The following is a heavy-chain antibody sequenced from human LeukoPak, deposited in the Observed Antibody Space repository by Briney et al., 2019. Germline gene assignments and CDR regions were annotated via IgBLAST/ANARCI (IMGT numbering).Heavy chain of an antibody. J-gene: IGHJ4*02. CDR1: GSTFSKFA. Sequence: GGSLRLSCAASGSTFSKFAVSWARQAPGKGMEWVSSISASGGKTYDADSVKGRFTISRDNSKNTFYLDMYSLRADDTAVYYCAKTFGTIDPFEYWGQGTLVTVSS. V-gene: IGHV3-23*01. CDR2: ISASGGKT. CDR3: AKTFGTIDPFEY. D-gene: IGHD2-2*01.